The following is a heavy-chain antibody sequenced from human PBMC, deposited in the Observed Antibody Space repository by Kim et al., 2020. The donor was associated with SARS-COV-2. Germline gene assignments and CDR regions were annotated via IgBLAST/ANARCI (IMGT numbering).Heavy chain of an antibody. D-gene: IGHD2-8*02. J-gene: IGHJ5*02. CDR3: ATGAFYP. CDR1: GFTFSDYY. V-gene: IGHV3-11*03. CDR2: ISSSSSYT. Sequence: GGSLRLSCAASGFTFSDYYMSWIRQAPGKGLEWVSYISSSSSYTNYADSVKVRFTISSANDKNSLTLQMNSLRAEATAVYYCATGAFYPWAKGNVVTVS.